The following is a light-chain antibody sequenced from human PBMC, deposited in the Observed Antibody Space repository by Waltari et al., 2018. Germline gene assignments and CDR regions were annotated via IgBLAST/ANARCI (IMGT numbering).Light chain of an antibody. CDR2: DAS. CDR3: WLHYSGVWV. V-gene: IGLV7-46*01. CDR1: AGAVTGSNY. Sequence: QAVVTQEPSLTVSPGGTVTLTCGSSAGAVTGSNYPYCFQQKPGQAPRKMIYDASNKLSWTPARFSGSLLGGKAALTLSGAQPEDEAEYYCWLHYSGVWVFGGGTRLTVL. J-gene: IGLJ2*01.